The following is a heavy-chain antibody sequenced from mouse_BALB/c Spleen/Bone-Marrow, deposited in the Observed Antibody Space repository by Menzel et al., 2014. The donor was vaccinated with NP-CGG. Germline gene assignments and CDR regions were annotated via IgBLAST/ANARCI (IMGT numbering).Heavy chain of an antibody. CDR1: GYVFTTYN. J-gene: IGHJ3*01. V-gene: IGHV1S135*01. CDR2: IDPSNGGT. Sequence: EAQLQQSGPELVKPGASVKASCKASGYVFTTYNMYWVKQSHGKSLEWIGYIDPSNGGTEYNQKFKGKATLTVDKSSSTAYMHLNSLTSEDSAVYYCARSRITAAPFAYWGQGTLVTISA. CDR3: ARSRITAAPFAY. D-gene: IGHD1-2*01.